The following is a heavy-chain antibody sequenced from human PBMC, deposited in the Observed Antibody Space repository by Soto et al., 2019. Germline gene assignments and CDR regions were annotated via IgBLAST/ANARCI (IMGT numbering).Heavy chain of an antibody. CDR2: IYYSGST. Sequence: SETLSLTCTVSGGSISSGGYYWSWIRQHPGKGLEWIGYIYYSGSTYYNPSLKSRVTISVDTSKNQFSLKLSSVTAADTAVYYCARDRHDILTGYAWDYYYGMDVWGQGTTVTVSS. V-gene: IGHV4-31*03. J-gene: IGHJ6*02. CDR1: GGSISSGGYY. CDR3: ARDRHDILTGYAWDYYYGMDV. D-gene: IGHD3-9*01.